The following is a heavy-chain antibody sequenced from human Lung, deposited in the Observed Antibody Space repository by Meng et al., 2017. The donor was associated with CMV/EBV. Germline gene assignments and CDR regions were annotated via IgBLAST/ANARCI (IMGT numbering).Heavy chain of an antibody. Sequence: SCAASGFTFSGYWMHWVRQAPGKGLVWVSRINSDGSSTRYADSVKGRFNISRDNAKNTLYLQMNRLRAEDKAVYYCAREQQNSDALDIWGQGKMVTVSS. CDR2: INSDGSST. CDR3: AREQQNSDALDI. D-gene: IGHD4-23*01. J-gene: IGHJ3*02. V-gene: IGHV3-74*01. CDR1: GFTFSGYW.